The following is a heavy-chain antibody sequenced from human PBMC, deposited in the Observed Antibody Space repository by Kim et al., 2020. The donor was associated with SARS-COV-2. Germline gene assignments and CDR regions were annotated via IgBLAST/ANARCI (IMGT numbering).Heavy chain of an antibody. CDR1: GGSISSYY. CDR2: IYYSGST. Sequence: SETLSLTCTVSGGSISSYYWSWIRQPPGKGLEWIGYIYYSGSTNYNPSLKSRVTISVDTSKNQFSLKLSSVTAADTAVYYCARAYPGRGYWFDPWGQGTLVTVSS. J-gene: IGHJ5*02. D-gene: IGHD1-26*01. V-gene: IGHV4-59*13. CDR3: ARAYPGRGYWFDP.